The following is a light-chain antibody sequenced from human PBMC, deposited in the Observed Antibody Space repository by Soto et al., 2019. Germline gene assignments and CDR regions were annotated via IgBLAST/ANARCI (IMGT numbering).Light chain of an antibody. CDR2: DVS. V-gene: IGLV2-14*01. CDR3: SSYTSSSTPHV. CDR1: SSDVGGYNY. J-gene: IGLJ1*01. Sequence: QSALTQPASVSGSPGQSITISCTGTSSDVGGYNYVSWYQQHPGKAPKLMIYDVSNRPSGVPNRFSGSKSDNTASLTISGLQADDQADYYCSSYTSSSTPHVFGTGTKVTVL.